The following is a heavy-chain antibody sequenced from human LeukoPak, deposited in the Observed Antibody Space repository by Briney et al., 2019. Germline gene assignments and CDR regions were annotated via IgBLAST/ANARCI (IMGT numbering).Heavy chain of an antibody. Sequence: PGGSLRLSCAASGFTFSSYSMNWVHQAPGKGLEWVSSISSSSSYIYYADSVKGRFTISRDNAKNSLYLQMNSLRAEDTAVYYCAREKRDGYKYYFDYWGQGTLVTVSS. V-gene: IGHV3-21*01. CDR3: AREKRDGYKYYFDY. D-gene: IGHD5-24*01. CDR1: GFTFSSYS. CDR2: ISSSSSYI. J-gene: IGHJ4*02.